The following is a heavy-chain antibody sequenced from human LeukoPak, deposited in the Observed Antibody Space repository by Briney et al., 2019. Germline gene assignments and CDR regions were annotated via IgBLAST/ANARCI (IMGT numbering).Heavy chain of an antibody. CDR2: IRYDGSNK. V-gene: IGHV3-30*02. Sequence: GGSLRLSCAASGFTFSSYAMSWVRQAPGKGLEWVAFIRYDGSNKYYADSVKGRFTISRDNSKNTLYLQMNSLRAEDTAVYYCAKDRAYSSSWYSDFDYWGQGTLVTVSS. CDR3: AKDRAYSSSWYSDFDY. CDR1: GFTFSSYA. D-gene: IGHD6-13*01. J-gene: IGHJ4*02.